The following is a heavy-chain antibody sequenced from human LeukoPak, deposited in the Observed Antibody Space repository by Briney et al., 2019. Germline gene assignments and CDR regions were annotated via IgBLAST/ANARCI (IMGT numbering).Heavy chain of an antibody. CDR1: GYSISSDYY. D-gene: IGHD1-1*01. J-gene: IGHJ5*02. Sequence: SETLSLTCAVSGYSISSDYYWGWIRQPPGKGLEWIGSIYHTGTTYYNPSLKSRVTISVDTSKNQFSLNLSSVTAADTAVYYCARGSGFSDNWNCIDPCGQGILVTVSS. CDR3: ARGSGFSDNWNCIDP. CDR2: IYHTGTT. V-gene: IGHV4-38-2*01.